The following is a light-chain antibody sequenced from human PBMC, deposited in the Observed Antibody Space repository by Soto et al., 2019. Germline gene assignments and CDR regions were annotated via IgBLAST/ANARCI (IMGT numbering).Light chain of an antibody. Sequence: SYELTQSPSVSVAPGQTARITCGGSNVGSESVHWYQQKPGQAPVLVVFDDNDRPSGIPERFSGSNSGNTATLTLSRVEAGDEADYYCQVWDSSSDDVVFGGGTKLTVL. V-gene: IGLV3-21*02. CDR3: QVWDSSSDDVV. J-gene: IGLJ2*01. CDR1: NVGSES. CDR2: DDN.